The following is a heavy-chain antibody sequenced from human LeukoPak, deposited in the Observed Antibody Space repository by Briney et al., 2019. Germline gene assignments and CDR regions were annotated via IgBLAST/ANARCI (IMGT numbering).Heavy chain of an antibody. V-gene: IGHV3-33*01. CDR2: IWYDGSNK. Sequence: PGRSLRLSCAASGFTFSSYGMHWVRQAPGKGLEWVAVIWYDGSNKYYVDSVKGRFTISRDNSKNTLDLQMNSLRAEDTAVYYCARGAVVGVVPAAQRENWFDPWGQGTLATVSS. D-gene: IGHD2-2*01. CDR1: GFTFSSYG. J-gene: IGHJ5*02. CDR3: ARGAVVGVVPAAQRENWFDP.